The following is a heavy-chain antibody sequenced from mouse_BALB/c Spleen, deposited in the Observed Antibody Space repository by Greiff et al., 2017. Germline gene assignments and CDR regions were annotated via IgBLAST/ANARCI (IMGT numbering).Heavy chain of an antibody. Sequence: ESGPGLVKPSQSLSLTCSVTGYSITSGYYWNWIRQFPGNKLEWMGYISYDGSNNYNPSLKNRISITRDTSKNQFFLKLNSVTTEDTATYYCAREGTNWDAWFAYWGQGTLVTVSA. V-gene: IGHV3-6*02. CDR1: GYSITSGYY. J-gene: IGHJ3*01. CDR2: ISYDGSN. D-gene: IGHD4-1*01. CDR3: AREGTNWDAWFAY.